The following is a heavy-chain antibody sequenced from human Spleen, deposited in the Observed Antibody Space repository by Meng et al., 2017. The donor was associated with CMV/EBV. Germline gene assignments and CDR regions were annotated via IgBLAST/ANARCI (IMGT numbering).Heavy chain of an antibody. CDR1: GFTFSNFA. CDR2: MPSDGVSE. CDR3: ARDYSVALNVVVVPVSLNPYLDY. J-gene: IGHJ4*02. D-gene: IGHD2-2*01. V-gene: IGHV3-30*04. Sequence: GGSLRLSCVASGFTFSNFAIHWVRQAQGKGLEWVAAMPSDGVSEYYTDSVKGRFTISRDNSKNTMYLQMDSLRIEDTAVYYCARDYSVALNVVVVPVSLNPYLDYWGQGTLVTVSS.